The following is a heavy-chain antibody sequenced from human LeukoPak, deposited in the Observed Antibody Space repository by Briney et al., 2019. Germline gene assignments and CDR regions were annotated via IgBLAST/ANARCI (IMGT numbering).Heavy chain of an antibody. CDR1: GGSISSYY. J-gene: IGHJ5*02. V-gene: IGHV4-59*01. Sequence: SETLSLTCTVSGGSISSYYWSWIRQPPGKGLEWIGYIYYSGSTNYNPSLKSRVTISVDTSKNQFSLKPSSVTAADTAVYYCARAPLIAGSFDPWGQGTLVTVSS. CDR3: ARAPLIAGSFDP. CDR2: IYYSGST.